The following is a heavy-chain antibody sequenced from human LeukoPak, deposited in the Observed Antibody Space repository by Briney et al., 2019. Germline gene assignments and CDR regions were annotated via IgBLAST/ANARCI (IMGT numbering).Heavy chain of an antibody. J-gene: IGHJ5*02. D-gene: IGHD3-22*01. V-gene: IGHV3-9*01. Sequence: RSLRLSCAASGFTFDDYAMHWVRQAPGKGLEWVSGISWNSGSIGYADSVKGRFTISRDNAKNSLYLQMNSLRAEDTALYYCAKDIRLIYDSSGYYTSWGQGTLVTVSS. CDR2: ISWNSGSI. CDR3: AKDIRLIYDSSGYYTS. CDR1: GFTFDDYA.